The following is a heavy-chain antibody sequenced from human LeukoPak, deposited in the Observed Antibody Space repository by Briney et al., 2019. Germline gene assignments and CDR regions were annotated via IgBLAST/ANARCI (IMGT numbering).Heavy chain of an antibody. J-gene: IGHJ4*02. Sequence: PGGSLRLSCAASGFTFSDYYMSWIRQAPGKGLEWVSYISSSGSTVYYADSVKGRFTISRDNAKNSLYLQMNSLRAEDTAVYYCARLSYDFRSGYIRIYDYWGQGTLVTVSS. D-gene: IGHD3-3*01. V-gene: IGHV3-11*01. CDR3: ARLSYDFRSGYIRIYDY. CDR1: GFTFSDYY. CDR2: ISSSGSTV.